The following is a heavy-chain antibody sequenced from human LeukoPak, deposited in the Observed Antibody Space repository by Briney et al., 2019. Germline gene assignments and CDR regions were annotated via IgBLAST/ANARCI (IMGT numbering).Heavy chain of an antibody. D-gene: IGHD3/OR15-3a*01. Sequence: PSETLSLTCTVSGGSISSYYWSWIRQPPGKGLEWIGYIYYSGSTNYNPSLKSRVTISVDTSKNQFSLKLSSVTAADTAVYYCATRWTGDAFDIGGQGTMVTVSS. CDR3: ATRWTGDAFDI. CDR2: IYYSGST. CDR1: GGSISSYY. V-gene: IGHV4-59*01. J-gene: IGHJ3*02.